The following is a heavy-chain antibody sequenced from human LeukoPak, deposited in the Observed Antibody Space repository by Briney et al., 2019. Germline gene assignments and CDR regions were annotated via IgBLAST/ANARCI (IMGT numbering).Heavy chain of an antibody. CDR1: GFTFNSYA. CDR3: AKGDVVTAIFPLDY. V-gene: IGHV3-23*01. J-gene: IGHJ4*02. D-gene: IGHD5-12*01. CDR2: ISGSGGTT. Sequence: PGGSLRLSCAASGFTFNSYAMSWVRQAPGKGLEWVSGISGSGGTTYYADSVQGRFTISRDNSKKTLFLQMSSLRAEDTAVYYCAKGDVVTAIFPLDYWGQGTLVIVSS.